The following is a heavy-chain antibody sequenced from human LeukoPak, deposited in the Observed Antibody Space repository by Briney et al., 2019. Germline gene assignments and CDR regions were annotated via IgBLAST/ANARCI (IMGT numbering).Heavy chain of an antibody. J-gene: IGHJ4*02. V-gene: IGHV3-33*01. Sequence: GGSLRLSCAASGFTFSSYGLHWVRQAPGKGLEWVAVIWYDGSNKYYADSVKGRFTISRDNSKNTLYLQMNSLRAEDTVVYYCARDPGYYSSSWYGDYWGQGTLVTVSS. CDR3: ARDPGYYSSSWYGDY. CDR1: GFTFSSYG. CDR2: IWYDGSNK. D-gene: IGHD6-13*01.